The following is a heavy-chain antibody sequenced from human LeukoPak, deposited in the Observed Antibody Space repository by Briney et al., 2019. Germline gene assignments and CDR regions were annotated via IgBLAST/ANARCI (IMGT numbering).Heavy chain of an antibody. J-gene: IGHJ5*02. CDR2: IIQSGGT. V-gene: IGHV4-34*12. CDR1: GESFPVYY. Sequence: PSETLSLTCAGYGESFPVYYWSWIRQPPGNGLEWIGEIIQSGGTNYNPSLKSRITISVDTSKNQFSLNLTSVTAADTAVYYCARLQPRQGWFDPWGQGTLVTVSS. CDR3: ARLQPRQGWFDP.